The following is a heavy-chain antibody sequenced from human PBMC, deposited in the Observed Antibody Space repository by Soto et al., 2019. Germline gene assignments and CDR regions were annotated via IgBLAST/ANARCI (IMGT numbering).Heavy chain of an antibody. Sequence: EVQLVESGGGLVQPGGSLTLSCAASGFTFSTYWMHWVRQAPGKGLVWVSRINSDGSTTDYADSVRGRFTISRDNAKNTLYLQMNSLRAEDTAVYYCARDQGYCSGGSCYVAGYWGRGTLVTVSS. D-gene: IGHD2-15*01. J-gene: IGHJ4*02. CDR2: INSDGSTT. CDR3: ARDQGYCSGGSCYVAGY. CDR1: GFTFSTYW. V-gene: IGHV3-74*01.